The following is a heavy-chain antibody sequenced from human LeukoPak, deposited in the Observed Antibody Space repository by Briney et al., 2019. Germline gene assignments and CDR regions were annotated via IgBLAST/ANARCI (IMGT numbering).Heavy chain of an antibody. D-gene: IGHD5-24*01. CDR3: ARTSREMTTSTGYFDY. V-gene: IGHV1-69*13. Sequence: ASVKVSCKASGYTFTSYYMHWVRQALGQGLGGLGGIIPIFGTANYAQKFQGRVTITADESTSTAYMGLSSLRSEDTAVYYCARTSREMTTSTGYFDYWGQGTLVAVSS. J-gene: IGHJ4*02. CDR2: IIPIFGTA. CDR1: GYTFTSYY.